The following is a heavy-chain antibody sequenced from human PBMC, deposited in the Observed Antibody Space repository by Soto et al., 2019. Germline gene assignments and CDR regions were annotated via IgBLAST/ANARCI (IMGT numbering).Heavy chain of an antibody. J-gene: IGHJ2*01. CDR2: LIPIFGTA. CDR3: ARGNHRWLQLWYFDL. D-gene: IGHD5-12*01. CDR1: GGTFSSYT. Sequence: QVQLVQSGAEVKKPGSSVTVSCKASGGTFSSYTISWVRQAPGQGLEWLGGLIPIFGTANYAQKCQGRVPIAADESTSTAHMEFSSLSSEATAVYYCARGNHRWLQLWYFDLWGRGTLVTVSS. V-gene: IGHV1-69*12.